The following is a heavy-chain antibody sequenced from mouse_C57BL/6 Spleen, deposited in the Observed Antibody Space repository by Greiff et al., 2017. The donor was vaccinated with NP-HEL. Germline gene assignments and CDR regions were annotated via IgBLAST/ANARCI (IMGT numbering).Heavy chain of an antibody. Sequence: QVQLQQPGAELVMPGASVKLSCKASGYTFTSYWMHWVKQRPGQGLEWIGEIDPSDSYTNYNQKFKGKSTLTVDKSSSTAYMQLSSLTSEDSAVYYCASGGIYYGSSYYAMDYWGQGTSVTVSS. J-gene: IGHJ4*01. CDR1: GYTFTSYW. CDR2: IDPSDSYT. CDR3: ASGGIYYGSSYYAMDY. D-gene: IGHD1-1*01. V-gene: IGHV1-69*01.